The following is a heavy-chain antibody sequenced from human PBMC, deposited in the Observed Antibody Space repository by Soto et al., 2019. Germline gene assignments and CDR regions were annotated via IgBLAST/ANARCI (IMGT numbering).Heavy chain of an antibody. J-gene: IGHJ4*02. CDR3: ARRGEITDFDY. CDR1: GGSISSSSYY. Sequence: QLQLQESGPGLVKPSETLSLTCTVSGGSISSSSYYWGWIRQPPGKGLEWIGRIYYSGSTYYNPSLKSRVTISVDTSKNQFSLKLSSVTAADTAVYYCARRGEITDFDYWGQGTLDTVSS. CDR2: IYYSGST. V-gene: IGHV4-39*01. D-gene: IGHD3-10*01.